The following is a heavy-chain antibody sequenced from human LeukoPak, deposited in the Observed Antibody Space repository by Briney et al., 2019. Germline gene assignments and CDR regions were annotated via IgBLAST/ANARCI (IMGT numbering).Heavy chain of an antibody. V-gene: IGHV1-69*13. Sequence: ASVNVSCTASGGTFSSYAVSWVRQAPGQGLEWMGGIIPIFGTANYAQKFQGRVTITADESTSTAYMELSSLRSEDTAVYYCARRYYYDSSGYLDYWGQGTLVTVSS. J-gene: IGHJ4*02. CDR2: IIPIFGTA. D-gene: IGHD3-22*01. CDR3: ARRYYYDSSGYLDY. CDR1: GGTFSSYA.